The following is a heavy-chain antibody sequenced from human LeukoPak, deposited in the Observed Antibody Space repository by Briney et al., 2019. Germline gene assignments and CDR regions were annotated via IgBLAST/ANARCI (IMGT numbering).Heavy chain of an antibody. CDR2: ITGSGGTT. J-gene: IGHJ4*02. CDR1: GFSFSSYA. V-gene: IGHV3-23*01. Sequence: PGGSLRLSCAASGFSFSSYAMTWVRQAPGKGLEWVSGITGSGGTTYLADTVKGRFTISRDNSKNTLYLQMNSLRVEDTALYYCAKDLFRFDAWGQGALVTVSS. CDR3: AKDLFRFDA. D-gene: IGHD3-10*01.